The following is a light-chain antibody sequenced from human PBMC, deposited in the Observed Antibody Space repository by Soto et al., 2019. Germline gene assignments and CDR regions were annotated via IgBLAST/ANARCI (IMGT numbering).Light chain of an antibody. V-gene: IGLV2-14*01. Sequence: QSVLTQPPSASGTPGQRVTISCSGSSSDVGAYNYVSWYQHHPGKVPKLLIYEVTNRPSGVSDRFSGSKSGNTASLTISGLQAEDEADYYCSSKRDSSTLFVFGTGTKVTVL. CDR2: EVT. CDR3: SSKRDSSTLFV. CDR1: SSDVGAYNY. J-gene: IGLJ1*01.